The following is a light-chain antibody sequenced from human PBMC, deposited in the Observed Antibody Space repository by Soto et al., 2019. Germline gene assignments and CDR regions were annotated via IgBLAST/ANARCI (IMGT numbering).Light chain of an antibody. CDR2: DAS. Sequence: IVLTRSPATLSLSPGERATLSCRASQSVSSYLAWYQQKPGQPPRLLIYDASHRPTGTPARFSGSGSGTDFTLTISSLEPEDFAVYYCQQRFSGYSFGQGTKLEI. V-gene: IGKV3-11*01. CDR1: QSVSSY. J-gene: IGKJ2*03. CDR3: QQRFSGYS.